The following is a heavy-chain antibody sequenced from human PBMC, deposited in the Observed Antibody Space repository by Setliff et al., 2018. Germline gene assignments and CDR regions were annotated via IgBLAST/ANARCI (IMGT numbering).Heavy chain of an antibody. D-gene: IGHD5-12*01. Sequence: SETLSLTCTVSGGSISSHYWSWIRQPPGKGLEWIGEINHSGSTNYNPSPKSRVTISVDTSKNQFSLKLRSVTAADTAVYYCAGVRKGYSGYDFGDYWGQGTLVTV. CDR1: GGSISSHY. CDR3: AGVRKGYSGYDFGDY. V-gene: IGHV4-59*11. CDR2: INHSGST. J-gene: IGHJ4*02.